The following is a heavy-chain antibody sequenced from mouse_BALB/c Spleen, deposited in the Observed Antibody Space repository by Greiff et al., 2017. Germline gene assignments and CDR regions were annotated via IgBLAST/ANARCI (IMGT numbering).Heavy chain of an antibody. CDR1: GFTFSSYG. CDR2: INSNGGST. V-gene: IGHV5-6-3*01. J-gene: IGHJ4*01. D-gene: IGHD2-14*01. Sequence: EVKVVESGGGLVQPGGSLKLSCAASGFTFSSYGMSWVRQTPDKRLELVATINSNGGSTYYPDSVKGRFTISRDNAKNTLYLQMSSLKSEDTAMYYCARAYYRHAMDYWGQGTSVTVSS. CDR3: ARAYYRHAMDY.